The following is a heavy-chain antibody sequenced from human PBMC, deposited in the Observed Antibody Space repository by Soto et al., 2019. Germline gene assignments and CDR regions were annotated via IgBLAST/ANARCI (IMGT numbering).Heavy chain of an antibody. D-gene: IGHD1-26*01. CDR1: GYTFIRYG. CDR2: ISPYNDYT. Sequence: ASVKVSCKASGYTFIRYGITWVRQAPGQGLEWMGWISPYNDYTIYAQKLQGRVTMTTDTSTRTVYLDLRSLKSDDTAVYYCARDHVVRGNYYDYWGQGTLVTVSS. CDR3: ARDHVVRGNYYDY. J-gene: IGHJ4*02. V-gene: IGHV1-18*01.